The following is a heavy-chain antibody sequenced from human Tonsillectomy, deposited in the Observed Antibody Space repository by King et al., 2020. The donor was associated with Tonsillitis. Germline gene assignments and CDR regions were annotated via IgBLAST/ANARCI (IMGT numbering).Heavy chain of an antibody. D-gene: IGHD4-23*01. CDR1: GGSTSSGGHY. CDR2: ISYRGST. J-gene: IGHJ3*02. V-gene: IGHV4-31*03. CDR3: ARTVVAARGWESVEAVDI. Sequence: QLQESGPGLVKPSQTLSLTCTVAGGSTSSGGHYWSWFRQHPGKGLEWIGFISYRGSTYCNPSLKSRLTISVDTSKNQFSLKLSSVTAADTAVYYCARTVVAARGWESVEAVDIWGQGTMVTVSS.